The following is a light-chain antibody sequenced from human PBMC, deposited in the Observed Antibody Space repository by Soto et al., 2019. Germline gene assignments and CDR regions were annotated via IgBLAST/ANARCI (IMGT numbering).Light chain of an antibody. Sequence: DIQMTQSPSSLSASVGDRVTITCRASQDIRNDLGWYQQKPGKAPKRVIFSASTLDSGVPSRFSGGGFGTEFTLTISSLQPEDFATYYCLHHYNYPLTLGGGTKVEIK. V-gene: IGKV1-17*01. J-gene: IGKJ4*01. CDR1: QDIRND. CDR3: LHHYNYPLT. CDR2: SAS.